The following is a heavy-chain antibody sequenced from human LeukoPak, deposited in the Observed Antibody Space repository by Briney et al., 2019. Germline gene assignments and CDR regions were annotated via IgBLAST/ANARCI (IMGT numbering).Heavy chain of an antibody. CDR3: ARHGRFYDAFDI. CDR1: GYTFTSYG. V-gene: IGHV1-2*02. D-gene: IGHD3-3*01. CDR2: INPNSGGT. J-gene: IGHJ3*02. Sequence: VASVKVSCKASGYTFTSYGISWVRQAPGQGLEWMGWINPNSGGTNYAQKFQGRVTMARDTSISTAYMELSRLRSDDTAVYYCARHGRFYDAFDIWGQGTMVTVSS.